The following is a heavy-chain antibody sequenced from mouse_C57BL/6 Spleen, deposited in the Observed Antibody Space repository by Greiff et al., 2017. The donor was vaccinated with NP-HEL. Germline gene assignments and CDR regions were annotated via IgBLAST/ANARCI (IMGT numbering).Heavy chain of an antibody. CDR3: ARKGYCGSSSYYDAMDY. CDR1: GYTFTSYW. Sequence: QVQLQQPGAELVRPGSSVKLSCTASGYTFTSYWMHWVQQTPIQGLEWIGNIGPSDSEIHYNHKFKDKATLTVDKSSSTAYMQLSSLTSEDSAVYYCARKGYCGSSSYYDAMDYWGQGTSVTVSS. D-gene: IGHD1-1*01. V-gene: IGHV1-52*01. J-gene: IGHJ4*01. CDR2: IGPSDSEI.